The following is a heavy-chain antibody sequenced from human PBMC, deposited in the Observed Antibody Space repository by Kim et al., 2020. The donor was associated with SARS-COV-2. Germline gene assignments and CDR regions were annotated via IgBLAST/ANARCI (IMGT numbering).Heavy chain of an antibody. CDR3: ARTLRPGGYFDY. J-gene: IGHJ4*02. Sequence: YYADSVKGRVTISRDNSKNTLYLQMNSLRAEDTAVYYCARTLRPGGYFDYWGQGTLVTVSS. D-gene: IGHD3-16*01. V-gene: IGHV3-66*01.